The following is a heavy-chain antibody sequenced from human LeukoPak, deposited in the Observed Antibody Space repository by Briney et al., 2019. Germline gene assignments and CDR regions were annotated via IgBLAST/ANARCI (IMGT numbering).Heavy chain of an antibody. CDR2: IRSSSSYI. D-gene: IGHD3-10*01. CDR3: ARGSYTDY. CDR1: GFTLSSYA. Sequence: GGSLRLSCAASGFTLSSYAMSWVRQAPGKGLEWVSSIRSSSSYIYYADSVMGRFTISRDNAKNSLSLQMNSLRAEDTAVYYCARGSYTDYWGQGTLVTVSS. J-gene: IGHJ4*02. V-gene: IGHV3-21*01.